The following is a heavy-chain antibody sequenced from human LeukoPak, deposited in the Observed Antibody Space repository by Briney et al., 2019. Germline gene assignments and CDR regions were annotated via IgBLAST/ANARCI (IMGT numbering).Heavy chain of an antibody. CDR3: AGDGTGVLPGDAFDV. D-gene: IGHD1-1*01. V-gene: IGHV3-21*05. J-gene: IGHJ3*01. CDR2: ISHTGNDI. Sequence: GGSLRLSCAASGFTFSTHSMNWVRQAPGKGLEWVSYISHTGNDIYYGESVKGRFTISRDNAKNSLYLQMHTLRAEDTAVYYCAGDGTGVLPGDAFDVWSQGTMVTVSS. CDR1: GFTFSTHS.